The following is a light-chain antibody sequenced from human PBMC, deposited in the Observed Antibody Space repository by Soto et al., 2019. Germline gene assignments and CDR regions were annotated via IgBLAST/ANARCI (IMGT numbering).Light chain of an antibody. Sequence: EIVLTQSPGTLSLSPGERATLSCRASQSVSSSFLAWYQQKPGQAPRLLIYGASTRDTGIPDRFSGSGSGTDFTLTISRLETEDFAVYYCQQYDSSPWTFGQGTKVEIK. CDR3: QQYDSSPWT. J-gene: IGKJ1*01. CDR2: GAS. V-gene: IGKV3-20*01. CDR1: QSVSSSF.